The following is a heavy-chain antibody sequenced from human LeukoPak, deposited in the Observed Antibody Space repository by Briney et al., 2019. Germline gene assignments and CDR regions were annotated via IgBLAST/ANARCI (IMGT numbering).Heavy chain of an antibody. J-gene: IGHJ4*02. CDR1: GGSINSDYW. CDR2: IYHSGGA. D-gene: IGHD1-14*01. V-gene: IGHV4-4*02. Sequence: SGTLSLTCDVSGGSINSDYWWTWVRQSPGKGLEWIGEIYHSGGANYKPSLKSRVTMSVDTSKNHFSLKLTSVTAADTAVYYCAYNRNFALDNWGQGTLVTVSS. CDR3: AYNRNFALDN.